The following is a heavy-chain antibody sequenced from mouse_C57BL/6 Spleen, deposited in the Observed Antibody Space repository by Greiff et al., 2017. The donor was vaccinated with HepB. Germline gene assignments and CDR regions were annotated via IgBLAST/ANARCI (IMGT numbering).Heavy chain of an antibody. CDR2: IFPGSGST. J-gene: IGHJ1*03. V-gene: IGHV1-75*01. CDR1: GYTFTDYY. Sequence: VQLQQSGPELVKPGASVKISCKASGYTFTDYYINWVKQRPGQGLEWIGWIFPGSGSTYYNEKFKGKATLTVDKSSSTAYMLLSGLTSEDSAVYFCARRRLRDWYFDVWGTGTTVTVSS. D-gene: IGHD1-2*01. CDR3: ARRRLRDWYFDV.